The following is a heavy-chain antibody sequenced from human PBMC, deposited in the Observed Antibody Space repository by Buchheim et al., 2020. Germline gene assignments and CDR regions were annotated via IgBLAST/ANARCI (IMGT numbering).Heavy chain of an antibody. CDR2: ISSSSTYI. Sequence: EVQLVESGGGLVKPGGSLRLSCAASGFSFSAYTMSWVRQAPGKGLEWVSSISSSSTYIYYTDSLKGRFTIPRDNAKNSLHLQMNSLRAEDTAVYYCARDYSSLRIDYWGQGTL. CDR3: ARDYSSLRIDY. V-gene: IGHV3-21*01. J-gene: IGHJ4*02. D-gene: IGHD6-6*01. CDR1: GFSFSAYT.